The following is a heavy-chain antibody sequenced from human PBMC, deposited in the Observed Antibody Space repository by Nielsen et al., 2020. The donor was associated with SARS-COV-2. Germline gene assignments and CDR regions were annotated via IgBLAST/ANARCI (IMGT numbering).Heavy chain of an antibody. CDR2: IYYSGST. CDR3: ARVPIRAYYYGSGSYHRGYFDY. Sequence: WIRQPPGKGLEWIGRIYYSGSTYYNPSLKSRVTISVDTSKNQFSLKLSSVTAADTAVYYCARVPIRAYYYGSGSYHRGYFDYWGQGTLVTVSS. D-gene: IGHD3-10*01. V-gene: IGHV4-39*07. J-gene: IGHJ4*02.